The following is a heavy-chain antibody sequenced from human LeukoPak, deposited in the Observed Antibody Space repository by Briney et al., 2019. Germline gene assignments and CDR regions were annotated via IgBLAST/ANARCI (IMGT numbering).Heavy chain of an antibody. J-gene: IGHJ4*02. CDR3: AREIAAAIDY. V-gene: IGHV1-2*02. D-gene: IGHD6-13*01. CDR1: GGTFSSYA. Sequence: GPSVKVSCKASGGTFSSYAISWVRQAPGQGLEWMGWINPNSGGTNYAQKFQGRVTMTRDTSISTAYMELSRLRSDDTTVYYCAREIAAAIDYWGQGTLVTVSS. CDR2: INPNSGGT.